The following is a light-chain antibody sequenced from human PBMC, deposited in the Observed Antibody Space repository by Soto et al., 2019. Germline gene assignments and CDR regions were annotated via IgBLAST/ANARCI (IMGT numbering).Light chain of an antibody. V-gene: IGKV3-20*01. J-gene: IGKJ1*01. CDR2: GAS. CDR1: QSSSTY. Sequence: EIVLTQSPGTLSLSPGERATLSCRASQSSSTYLAWYQQKPGQTPRLLIYGASSRATGIPDRFSASGSGTDFTLTISRLEPEDFAVYYGQQYGSSPRWTFGQGTKVEIK. CDR3: QQYGSSPRWT.